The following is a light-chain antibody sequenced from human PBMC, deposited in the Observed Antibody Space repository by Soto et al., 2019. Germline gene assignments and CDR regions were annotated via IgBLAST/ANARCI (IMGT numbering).Light chain of an antibody. CDR3: MQSTYLPST. CDR2: AVS. V-gene: IGKV2D-29*01. J-gene: IGKJ4*01. CDR1: QSLLHTDGKDH. Sequence: VLSQTPLSLSVTPGQPASISCRSNQSLLHTDGKDHLYWFLQKPGQPPQLLIYAVSNRFSGVTEMFRGSGPGTDFALTCSRLEAGDVGVYYCMQSTYLPSTFGGGTKVEIK.